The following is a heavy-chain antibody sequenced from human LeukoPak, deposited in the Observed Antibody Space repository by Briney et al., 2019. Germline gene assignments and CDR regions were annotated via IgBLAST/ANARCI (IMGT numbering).Heavy chain of an antibody. J-gene: IGHJ4*02. D-gene: IGHD2-2*01. CDR2: VSGYTGNT. CDR1: GYTFTTYG. CDR3: ARGEVSASLYYFDF. Sequence: GASVKVSCKTSGYTFTTYGVSWVRQAPGQGLEWMGWVSGYTGNTNYAERFQGRVTMTIDTSTSTVYMELTSLRFDDTAVYYCARGEVSASLYYFDFWGQGTLVTVS. V-gene: IGHV1-18*01.